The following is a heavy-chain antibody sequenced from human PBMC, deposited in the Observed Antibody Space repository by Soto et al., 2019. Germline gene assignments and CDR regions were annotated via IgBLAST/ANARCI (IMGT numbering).Heavy chain of an antibody. D-gene: IGHD4-17*01. CDR3: ARLVVNRNDYGDYYYGMDV. Sequence: SETLSLTCTVSGGSISSSSYYWGWIRQPPGKGLEWIGSIYYSGSTYYNPSLKSRVTISVDTSKNQFSLKLSSVTAADTAVYYCARLVVNRNDYGDYYYGMDVWGQGTTVTVSS. CDR1: GGSISSSSYY. J-gene: IGHJ6*02. CDR2: IYYSGST. V-gene: IGHV4-39*01.